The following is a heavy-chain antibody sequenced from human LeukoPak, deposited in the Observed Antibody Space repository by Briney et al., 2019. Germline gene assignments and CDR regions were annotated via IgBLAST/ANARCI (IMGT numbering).Heavy chain of an antibody. CDR3: ARAPGGVGAAAGGYWFDP. J-gene: IGHJ5*02. V-gene: IGHV3-74*01. CDR2: INSDGSST. D-gene: IGHD6-13*01. Sequence: GGSLRLSCAASGFTFSSYWMHWVRQAPGKGLVWVSRINSDGSSTSYADSVKGRFTISRDNAKNTLYLQMNSLRAEDTAVYYCARAPGGVGAAAGGYWFDPWGQGTLVTVSS. CDR1: GFTFSSYW.